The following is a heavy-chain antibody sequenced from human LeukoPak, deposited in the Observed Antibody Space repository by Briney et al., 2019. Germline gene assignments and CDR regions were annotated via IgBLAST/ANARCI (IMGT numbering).Heavy chain of an antibody. D-gene: IGHD4-17*01. J-gene: IGHJ4*02. V-gene: IGHV3-23*01. CDR2: ISGRGGST. CDR3: TRDDYGETFDY. Sequence: GGSLRLSCAASGFTFSSYGMSWVRQAPGKGLEWVSAISGRGGSTYYADSVKGRFTISRDNSQNTLYLQMNSLRAEDTAVYYCTRDDYGETFDYWGQGTLVTVSS. CDR1: GFTFSSYG.